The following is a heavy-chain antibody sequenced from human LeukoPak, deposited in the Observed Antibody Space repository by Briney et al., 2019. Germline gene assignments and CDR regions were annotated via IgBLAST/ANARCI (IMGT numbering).Heavy chain of an antibody. CDR1: GFTFSSNG. J-gene: IGHJ4*02. CDR3: ARDWGTSSLYLVN. V-gene: IGHV3-30*02. D-gene: IGHD6-6*01. Sequence: PGGSLRLSCAASGFTFSSNGMHWVRQAPGKGLEWVAFIQNDGNNKKYADSVKGRFTFSRDNSKNTLYLQMNSLTAEDTAVYYCARDWGTSSLYLVNWGQGTLVTVSS. CDR2: IQNDGNNK.